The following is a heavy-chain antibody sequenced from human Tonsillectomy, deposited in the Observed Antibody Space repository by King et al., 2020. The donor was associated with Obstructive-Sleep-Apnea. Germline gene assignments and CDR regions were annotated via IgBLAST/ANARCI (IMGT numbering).Heavy chain of an antibody. V-gene: IGHV3-48*04. CDR3: ARGGVGWYSGEYDS. CDR2: ISSSSSNI. CDR1: GFTFSSYS. Sequence: EVQLVESGGGLVQPGGSLRLSCAASGFTFSSYSMNWVRQAPGKGLEWVSCISSSSSNIYYADSVKGRFTISRDNAKNSLFLQMNSLRAEDTGVYYCARGGVGWYSGEYDSWGQGTLVTVSS. J-gene: IGHJ4*02. D-gene: IGHD6-19*01.